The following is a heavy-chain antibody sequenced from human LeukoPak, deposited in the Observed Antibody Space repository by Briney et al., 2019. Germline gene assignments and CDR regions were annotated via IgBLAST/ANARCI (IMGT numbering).Heavy chain of an antibody. D-gene: IGHD6-13*01. CDR2: ISYDGSNK. CDR1: GFTFDDYA. CDR3: ARVGYSSSLDY. Sequence: GGSLRLSCAASGFTFDDYAMHWVRQAPGKGLEWVAVISYDGSNKYYADSVKGRFTISRDNSKNTLYLQMNSLRAEDTAVYYCARVGYSSSLDYWGQGTLVTVSS. J-gene: IGHJ4*02. V-gene: IGHV3-30-3*01.